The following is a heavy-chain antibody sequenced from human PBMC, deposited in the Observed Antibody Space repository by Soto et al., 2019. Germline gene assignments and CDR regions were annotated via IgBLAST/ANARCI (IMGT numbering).Heavy chain of an antibody. Sequence: QLQLVESGGGVVQPGTSLRLSCTASGFMFKSYVMHWVRQAPGKGLEWVALTSYDGNNKYYGDSVKGRFTVSRDNSKNTLHLQMESLRPEDTALYYGARWGTTGGFDLWGQGTLVSVSS. CDR2: TSYDGNNK. D-gene: IGHD3-16*01. J-gene: IGHJ4*02. V-gene: IGHV3-30*19. CDR3: ARWGTTGGFDL. CDR1: GFMFKSYV.